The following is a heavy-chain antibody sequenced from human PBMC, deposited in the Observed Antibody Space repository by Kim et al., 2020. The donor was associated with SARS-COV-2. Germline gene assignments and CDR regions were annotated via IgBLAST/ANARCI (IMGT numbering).Heavy chain of an antibody. Sequence: YADSVKGRFTISRDNAKNSLYLQMNSLRAEDTALYHCARDGTDRELWFDPWGQGTLVTVSS. D-gene: IGHD3-10*01. V-gene: IGHV3-20*01. J-gene: IGHJ5*02. CDR3: ARDGTDRELWFDP.